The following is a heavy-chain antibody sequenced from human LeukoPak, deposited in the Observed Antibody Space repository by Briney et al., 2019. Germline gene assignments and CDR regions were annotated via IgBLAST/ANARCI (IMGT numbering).Heavy chain of an antibody. V-gene: IGHV3-48*01. D-gene: IGHD2-2*02. Sequence: GGSLRLSCAASGFTFSSYSMNWVRQAPGKGLEWVSYISSSSSTIYYADSVKGRFTISRDNSKNTLYLQMNSLRAEDTAVYYCAKDDIVVVPAAIGGYNWFDPWGQGTLVTVSS. J-gene: IGHJ5*02. CDR2: ISSSSSTI. CDR1: GFTFSSYS. CDR3: AKDDIVVVPAAIGGYNWFDP.